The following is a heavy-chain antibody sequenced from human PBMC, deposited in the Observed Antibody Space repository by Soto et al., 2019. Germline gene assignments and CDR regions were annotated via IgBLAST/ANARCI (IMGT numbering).Heavy chain of an antibody. CDR3: ARDGGDKRSFDA. Sequence: SETLSLTCTVSGDPVSSGTYFWSWIRQPPGKGLEWIGYAYYSGSTNYNPTLKSRLTMSVDTSKNQFSLKLSSVTAADTAVYYCARDGGDKRSFDAWGPGTLVTVSS. D-gene: IGHD2-21*02. CDR2: AYYSGST. CDR1: GDPVSSGTYF. V-gene: IGHV4-61*01. J-gene: IGHJ5*02.